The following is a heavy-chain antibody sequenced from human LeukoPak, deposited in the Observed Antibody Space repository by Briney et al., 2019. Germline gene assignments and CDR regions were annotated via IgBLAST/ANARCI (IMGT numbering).Heavy chain of an antibody. CDR3: AKGESAGLRYFDWLYY. D-gene: IGHD3-9*01. CDR1: GFTFSSYA. CDR2: ISGSGSST. Sequence: GGSLRLSCAASGFTFSSYAMSWVRQAPGKGLEWVSAISGSGSSTYYADSVKGRSTISRDNSKKTLYLQINSLRAEDTAVYYCAKGESAGLRYFDWLYYWGQGTLVTVSS. V-gene: IGHV3-23*01. J-gene: IGHJ4*02.